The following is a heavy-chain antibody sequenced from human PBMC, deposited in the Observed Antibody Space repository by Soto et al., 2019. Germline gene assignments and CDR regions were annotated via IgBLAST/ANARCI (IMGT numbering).Heavy chain of an antibody. CDR2: INQDGSVK. CDR1: GFSFSGSW. V-gene: IGHV3-7*01. J-gene: IGHJ4*02. CDR3: ARDPGYSSFDY. D-gene: IGHD5-12*01. Sequence: DVQLVESGGGLVQPWGSLRLSCAASGFSFSGSWMSWVRQAPGRGLEFVANINQDGSVKNYVDSVKGRFTISRDNAKNSVFLQMNGLRDADSGVYYCARDPGYSSFDYWGQGTLVTVSS.